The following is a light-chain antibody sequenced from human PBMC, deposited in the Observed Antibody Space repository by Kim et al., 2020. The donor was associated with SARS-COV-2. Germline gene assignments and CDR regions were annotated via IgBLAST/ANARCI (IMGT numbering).Light chain of an antibody. CDR1: TSDVGTYDY. CDR3: CSFTTSSTLV. CDR2: DVT. V-gene: IGLV2-14*03. Sequence: GQSIAVSCTGTTSDVGTYDYVSWYQHHPGNAPKIIIFDVTKRPSGVSDRFSGSKSGNTASLTISGLQAEDEADYYCCSFTTSSTLVFGGGTQLTVL. J-gene: IGLJ3*02.